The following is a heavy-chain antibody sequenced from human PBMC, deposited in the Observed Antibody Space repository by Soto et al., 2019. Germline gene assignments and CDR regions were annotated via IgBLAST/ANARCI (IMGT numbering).Heavy chain of an antibody. CDR3: AKGEITMVRGAPWHPIDY. CDR1: GFTFSSFA. D-gene: IGHD3-10*01. CDR2: ISGSGGST. V-gene: IGHV3-23*01. J-gene: IGHJ4*02. Sequence: PGGSLRLSCAASGFTFSSFAMSWVRQAPGKGLDWASAISGSGGSTYSADSVKGRFTISRDNSKNTLYLQMNSLRAEDTAVYYCAKGEITMVRGAPWHPIDYWGQGTLVNVSS.